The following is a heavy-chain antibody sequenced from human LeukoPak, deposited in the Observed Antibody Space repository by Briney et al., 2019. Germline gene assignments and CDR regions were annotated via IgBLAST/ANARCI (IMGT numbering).Heavy chain of an antibody. D-gene: IGHD5-24*01. V-gene: IGHV1-69*04. J-gene: IGHJ4*02. CDR3: ARASERDGYNLFDY. CDR2: IIPIFGIA. CDR1: GGTFSSYA. Sequence: GASVKGSCKASGGTFSSYAISWVRQAPGQGLEWMGRIIPIFGIANYAQKFQGRVTITADKSTSTAYMELSSLRSEDTAVYYCARASERDGYNLFDYWGQGTLVTVSS.